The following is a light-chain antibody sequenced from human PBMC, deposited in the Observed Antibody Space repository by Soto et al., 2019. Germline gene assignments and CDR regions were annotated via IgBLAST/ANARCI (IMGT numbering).Light chain of an antibody. CDR1: NSNMGRNY. CDR2: RND. Sequence: QAVVTQTPSASGTPGQSVTISCSGSNSNMGRNYVYWYQQVPGTAPKLLMYRNDVRPSGVPDRFTGSKSGTSASLAISGLRSEDEADYYCAVWDNSLNGVAFGGGTQLTVL. V-gene: IGLV1-47*01. J-gene: IGLJ2*01. CDR3: AVWDNSLNGVA.